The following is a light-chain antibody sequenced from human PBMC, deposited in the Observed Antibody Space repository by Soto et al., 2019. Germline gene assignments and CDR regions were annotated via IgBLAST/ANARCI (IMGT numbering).Light chain of an antibody. CDR2: AAS. J-gene: IGKJ3*01. V-gene: IGKV1-27*01. Sequence: DIQMTQSPSSLSAFVGDRVTFTCRASQGVSNYLAWYQQKPGRAPKLLMHAASTLQSGVPSRFSGSGSGTDFTLTISSLQPEDAATYCCQYYNSPPFTFGPGTKVDIK. CDR3: QYYNSPPFT. CDR1: QGVSNY.